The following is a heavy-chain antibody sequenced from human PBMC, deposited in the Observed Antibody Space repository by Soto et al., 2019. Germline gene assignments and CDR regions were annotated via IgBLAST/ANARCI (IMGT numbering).Heavy chain of an antibody. D-gene: IGHD3-9*01. V-gene: IGHV1-2*04. CDR3: ARGGDILTGRDAFDI. Sequence: QVQLVQSGAEVKKPGASVKVSCKASGYTFTGYYMHWVRQAPGQGLEWMGWINPNSGGTNYAQKFQGWVTMTRDTSISTAYMELSRLRSDDMAVYYCARGGDILTGRDAFDIWGQGTMVTVSS. CDR1: GYTFTGYY. J-gene: IGHJ3*02. CDR2: INPNSGGT.